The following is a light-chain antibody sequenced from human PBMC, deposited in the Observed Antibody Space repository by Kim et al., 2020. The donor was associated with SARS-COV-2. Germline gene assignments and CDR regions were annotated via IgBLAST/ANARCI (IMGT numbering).Light chain of an antibody. V-gene: IGKV3-20*01. J-gene: IGKJ2*01. CDR2: AAS. Sequence: SPGERATLSCRASQIVSSNYVAWYQQKPGQAPRLLIYAASRRATGIPDRFSGSGSGTDFLLTISRLEPEDLAIYYCQQYGTSPPYTFGQGTKLEIK. CDR3: QQYGTSPPYT. CDR1: QIVSSNY.